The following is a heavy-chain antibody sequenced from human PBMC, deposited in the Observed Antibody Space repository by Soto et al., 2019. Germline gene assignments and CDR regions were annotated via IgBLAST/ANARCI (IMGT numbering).Heavy chain of an antibody. CDR3: ARDDYYDSSGYLAPLDY. CDR1: GFTFSSYS. CDR2: ISSSSSYI. J-gene: IGHJ4*02. D-gene: IGHD3-22*01. V-gene: IGHV3-21*01. Sequence: EVQLVESGGGLVKPGGSLRLSCAASGFTFSSYSMSWVRQAPGKGLEWVSSISSSSSYIYYADSVKGRFTISRDNAKNSLYLQMNSLRAEDTAVYYCARDDYYDSSGYLAPLDYWGQGTLVTVSS.